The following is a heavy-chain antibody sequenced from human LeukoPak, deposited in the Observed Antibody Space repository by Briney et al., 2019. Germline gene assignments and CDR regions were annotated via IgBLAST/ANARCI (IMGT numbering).Heavy chain of an antibody. V-gene: IGHV1-18*01. CDR3: ARAVAAAEKLDY. CDR2: ISAYNGNT. D-gene: IGHD6-13*01. J-gene: IGHJ4*02. CDR1: GYTFTSYG. Sequence: ASVKVSCKASGYTFTSYGISWVRQAPGQGLEWMGWISAYNGNTNYAQKLQGRVTTTTDTSTSTAYMELRSLRSDDTAVYYCARAVAAAEKLDYWGQGTLVTVSS.